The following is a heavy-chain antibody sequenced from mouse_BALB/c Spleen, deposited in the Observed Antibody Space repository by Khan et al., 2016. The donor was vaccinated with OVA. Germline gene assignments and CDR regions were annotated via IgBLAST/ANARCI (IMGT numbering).Heavy chain of an antibody. V-gene: IGHV1S135*01. J-gene: IGHJ2*01. D-gene: IGHD1-1*01. CDR1: GYSFTDYN. CDR3: ARTDYYGSSYYFDY. Sequence: EVELVESGPELVKPGASVKVSCKASGYSFTDYNMFWVKQSHGKSLEWIGYIDPYNGGTSYNQKFKGKAKLTVDKSSSTAFMHLNSLTSEDSAVFYCARTDYYGSSYYFDYWGQGTTLTVSS. CDR2: IDPYNGGT.